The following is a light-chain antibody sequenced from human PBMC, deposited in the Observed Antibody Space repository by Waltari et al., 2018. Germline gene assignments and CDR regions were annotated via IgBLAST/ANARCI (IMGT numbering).Light chain of an antibody. CDR1: DVAYFNL. V-gene: IGLV2-23*01. CDR2: EGN. J-gene: IGLJ3*02. Sequence: QSALTQPASVSGSYGQSITISCGDVAYFNLVCWYQQQQGKDPKVIIYEGNTLPSGLSARFSASKSGNTASLTISGLQSYDQADYYCCSYAGGTSWVFGGGTKLTV. CDR3: CSYAGGTSWV.